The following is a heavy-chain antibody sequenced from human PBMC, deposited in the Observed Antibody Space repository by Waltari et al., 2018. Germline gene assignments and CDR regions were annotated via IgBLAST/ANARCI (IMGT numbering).Heavy chain of an antibody. Sequence: QLQLQQSGPGLVKPSESLFLSCAVSGDSVSNNSWWGWVRQPPGKGLEWIGQIHGTGKTNYNPSLESRVTVSMDTSNNQFSLRVTSPTAADTAVYFCARDRGRGLYLDSWGQGTLVTVS. CDR3: ARDRGRGLYLDS. CDR1: GDSVSNNSW. D-gene: IGHD1-26*01. V-gene: IGHV4-4*02. J-gene: IGHJ4*02. CDR2: IHGTGKT.